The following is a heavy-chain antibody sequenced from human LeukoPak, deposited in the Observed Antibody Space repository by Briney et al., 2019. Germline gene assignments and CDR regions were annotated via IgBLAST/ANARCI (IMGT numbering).Heavy chain of an antibody. D-gene: IGHD5-24*01. CDR2: ISYDGSNK. V-gene: IGHV3-30*04. Sequence: GRSLRLSCAASGFTFSSYAMHRVRQAPGKGLEWVAVISYDGSNKYYADSVKGRFTISRDNSKNTLYLQMNSLRAEDTAVYYCARDRDGYNLSWGQGTLVTVSS. J-gene: IGHJ4*02. CDR3: ARDRDGYNLS. CDR1: GFTFSSYA.